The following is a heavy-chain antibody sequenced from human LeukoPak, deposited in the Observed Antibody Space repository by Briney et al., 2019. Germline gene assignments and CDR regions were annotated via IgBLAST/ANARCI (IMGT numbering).Heavy chain of an antibody. CDR2: IYSSGST. J-gene: IGHJ6*02. V-gene: IGHV4-4*07. CDR3: ARAYPLYYYDGMDV. Sequence: PSEILSLTCTVSGDSISSYYWSWIRQPAGKGLEWIGRIYSSGSTNYNPSLKNRVTLSVDTSKNQFSLKLSSVTAADTAVYYCARAYPLYYYDGMDVWGQGTTVTVSS. CDR1: GDSISSYY.